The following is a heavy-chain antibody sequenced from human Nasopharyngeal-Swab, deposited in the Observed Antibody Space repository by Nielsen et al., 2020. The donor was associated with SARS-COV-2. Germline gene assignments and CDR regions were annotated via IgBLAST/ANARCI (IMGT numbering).Heavy chain of an antibody. CDR3: GRGPLGSGSYTVY. D-gene: IGHD3-10*01. CDR2: ISSNGGST. J-gene: IGHJ4*02. Sequence: GSLKISCSASGFTFSSYAMHWVRQAPGKGLEYVSAISSNGGSTYYADSVKGRFTISRDNSKNTLYLQMSSLRAEDTAVYYCGRGPLGSGSYTVYWGQGTLVTVSS. CDR1: GFTFSSYA. V-gene: IGHV3-64D*06.